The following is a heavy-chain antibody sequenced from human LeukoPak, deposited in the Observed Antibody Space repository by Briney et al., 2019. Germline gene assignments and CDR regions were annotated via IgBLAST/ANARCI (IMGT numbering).Heavy chain of an antibody. CDR3: AKDRSYDYVWGSSDPYNWFDP. D-gene: IGHD3-16*01. V-gene: IGHV3-23*01. J-gene: IGHJ5*02. CDR2: ISFSGGRT. Sequence: GGSLRLSCAASGFTFAGYAMTWVRQAPGKGLEWVSAISFSGGRTFYADSVKGRFTISRDNSKNTLYLQMNSLRAEDTAVYYCAKDRSYDYVWGSSDPYNWFDPWGQGTLVTVSS. CDR1: GFTFAGYA.